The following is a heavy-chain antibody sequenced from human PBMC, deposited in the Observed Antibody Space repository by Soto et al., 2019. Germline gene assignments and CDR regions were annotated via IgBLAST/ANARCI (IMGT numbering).Heavy chain of an antibody. V-gene: IGHV3-64D*06. CDR1: GFTFSRYA. CDR3: VKDPSWYYDSSGYTDD. CDR2: ISSNGGST. J-gene: IGHJ4*02. Sequence: GGSLRLSCSASGFTFSRYAMHWVRQAPGKGLEYVSAISSNGGSTYYADSVKGRFTISRDNSENTLYLQMSSLRAEDTAVYYCVKDPSWYYDSSGYTDDWGQGTLVTVSS. D-gene: IGHD3-22*01.